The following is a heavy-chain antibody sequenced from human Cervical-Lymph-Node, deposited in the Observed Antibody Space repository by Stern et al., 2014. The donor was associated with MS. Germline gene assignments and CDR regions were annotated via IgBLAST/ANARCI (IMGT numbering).Heavy chain of an antibody. Sequence: QVQLVESGPEVKKPGASVKVSCKASGYTFTHYGINWVRQAPGQWLEWMGWISTNNGNTHYAQNIQDRVTMTTDTSTTTAYMELRSLRSDDTAVYYCARSGGSFWGRGTLVTVSS. J-gene: IGHJ4*02. CDR3: ARSGGSF. V-gene: IGHV1-18*01. D-gene: IGHD3-16*01. CDR1: GYTFTHYG. CDR2: ISTNNGNT.